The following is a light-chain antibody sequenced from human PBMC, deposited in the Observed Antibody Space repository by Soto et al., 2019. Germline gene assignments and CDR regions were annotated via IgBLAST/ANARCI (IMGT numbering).Light chain of an antibody. CDR1: QSITSW. CDR2: HAS. V-gene: IGKV1-5*01. Sequence: DIQMTQSPSTLSASVGDRVTITCRASQSITSWLAWYQQKPGKAPKVLIYHASTLESGVPSRFSGSGSGTEFTLTISSLQPDDFATYFCQQYNSYWTFGQGTKVEIK. J-gene: IGKJ1*01. CDR3: QQYNSYWT.